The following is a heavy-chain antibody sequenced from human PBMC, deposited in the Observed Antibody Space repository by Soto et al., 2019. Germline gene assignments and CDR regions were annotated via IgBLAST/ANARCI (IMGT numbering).Heavy chain of an antibody. V-gene: IGHV6-1*01. J-gene: IGHJ5*02. CDR3: AKGDNLGPKTGYAFDP. D-gene: IGHD5-12*01. CDR2: TYFRSKWYN. Sequence: SQTLSLTCAISGDSVSSNTASWNWIRQSPSRGLEWLGRTYFRSKWYNDYAVSVKSRIIINPDTSNNQFSLQLNSVTPKDTAVYFCAKGDNLGPKTGYAFDPWGQGSMVTVSS. CDR1: GDSVSSNTAS.